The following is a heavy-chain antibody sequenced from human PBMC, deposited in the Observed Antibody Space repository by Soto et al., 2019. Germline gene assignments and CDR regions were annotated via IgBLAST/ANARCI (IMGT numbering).Heavy chain of an antibody. CDR3: AKLMRRPTRYCSGGSCYSGCFDY. CDR1: GFTFSSYA. V-gene: IGHV3-23*01. Sequence: EVQLLESGGGLVQPGGSLRLSCAASGFTFSSYAMSWVRQAPGKGLEWVSDISGSGGSTYYADSVKGRFTISRDNSKNTLYLQMNSLRAEDTAVYYCAKLMRRPTRYCSGGSCYSGCFDYWGQGTLVTVSS. J-gene: IGHJ4*02. D-gene: IGHD2-15*01. CDR2: ISGSGGST.